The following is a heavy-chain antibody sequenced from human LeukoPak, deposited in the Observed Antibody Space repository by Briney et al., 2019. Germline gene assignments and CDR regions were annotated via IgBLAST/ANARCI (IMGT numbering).Heavy chain of an antibody. Sequence: SETLSLTCTVSGGSISSYYWSWIRQPPGKGLEWIGYIYYSGSTNYNPSLKSRVTISVDTSKNQFSLKLSSVTAADTAVYYCARMLTGTTYYMDVWGKGTTVTVSS. CDR1: GGSISSYY. D-gene: IGHD1-7*01. V-gene: IGHV4-59*08. CDR2: IYYSGST. CDR3: ARMLTGTTYYMDV. J-gene: IGHJ6*03.